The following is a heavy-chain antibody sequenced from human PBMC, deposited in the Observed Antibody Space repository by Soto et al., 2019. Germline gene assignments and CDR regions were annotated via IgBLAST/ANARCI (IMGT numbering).Heavy chain of an antibody. V-gene: IGHV4-61*01. D-gene: IGHD6-19*01. CDR2: IYYSGST. CDR3: ARGIEGWYQGRYYYGMDV. Sequence: QVQLQESGPGLVKPSETLSLTCTVSGGSVSSGSYYWSWIRQPPGKGLEWIGYIYYSGSTNYNPSPNGRVTISVDTSKNQFSLKLSSVTAADTAVYYCARGIEGWYQGRYYYGMDVWGQGTTVTVSS. J-gene: IGHJ6*02. CDR1: GGSVSSGSYY.